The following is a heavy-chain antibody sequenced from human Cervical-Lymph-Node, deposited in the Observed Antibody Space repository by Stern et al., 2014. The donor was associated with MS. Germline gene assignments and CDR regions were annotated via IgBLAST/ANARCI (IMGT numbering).Heavy chain of an antibody. D-gene: IGHD1-14*01. CDR1: GHTLTDLS. CDR2: YDLEEGNT. Sequence: VQLVQSGAEVKKPGASLKVSCKVSGHTLTDLSMHWVRQAPGKGLEWLGGYDLEEGNTVYAQSFQGRVTMTEDTSTDTAYMELSSLRSEDTAVYHCAAASRYDALDLWGQGTVVIVSS. CDR3: AAASRYDALDL. V-gene: IGHV1-24*01. J-gene: IGHJ3*01.